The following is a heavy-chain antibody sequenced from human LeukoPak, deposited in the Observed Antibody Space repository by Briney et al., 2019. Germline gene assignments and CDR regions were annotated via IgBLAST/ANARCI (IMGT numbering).Heavy chain of an antibody. V-gene: IGHV4-4*07. CDR2: IYSSGST. CDR1: GGSISNYY. J-gene: IGHJ4*02. Sequence: SETLSLTCSVSGGSISNYYWSWIRQPAGKGLEWIGRIYSSGSTYYNPSLKSRVTMSVDKSKNQFSLNLNSVTAADTAVYFCAGGYCSGGSCYYVYWGQGTLVTVSS. CDR3: AGGYCSGGSCYYVY. D-gene: IGHD2-15*01.